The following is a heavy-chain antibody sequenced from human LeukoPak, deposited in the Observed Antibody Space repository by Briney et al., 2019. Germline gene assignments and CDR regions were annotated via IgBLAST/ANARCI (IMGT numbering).Heavy chain of an antibody. J-gene: IGHJ4*02. CDR3: ARDLGRRTLYYFDY. D-gene: IGHD1-26*01. V-gene: IGHV3-33*01. CDR2: IWYDGSNK. Sequence: PGGSLRLSCAASGFTFSSYGMHWVRQAPGKGLEWVAVIWYDGSNKYYADSVKGRFTISRDNSKNTLYLQMYSLRAEDTAVYYCARDLGRRTLYYFDYWGQGTLVTVSS. CDR1: GFTFSSYG.